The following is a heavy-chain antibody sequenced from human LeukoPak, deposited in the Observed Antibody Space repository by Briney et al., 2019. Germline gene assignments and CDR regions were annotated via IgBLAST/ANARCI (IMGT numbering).Heavy chain of an antibody. CDR1: GGSINGYY. J-gene: IGHJ4*02. V-gene: IGHV4-59*08. Sequence: SETLSLTCTVSGGSINGYYWSWIRQPPGKGLEWIGYIYYSGNSNYNPSLRSRVTISVDTSKNQFSLKLSSVTAADTAVYYCARHETTTGTYIDYWGQGTLVTVSS. CDR3: ARHETTTGTYIDY. CDR2: IYYSGNS. D-gene: IGHD1-1*01.